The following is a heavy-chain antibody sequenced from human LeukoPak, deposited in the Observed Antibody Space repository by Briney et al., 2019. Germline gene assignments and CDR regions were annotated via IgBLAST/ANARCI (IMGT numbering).Heavy chain of an antibody. CDR3: GRGEFGDLRYDC. Sequence: SQTLSLTCTVSVGSINRGGYYWIWTRHHPGKGLEGVRYIYYIVRIYYTPSLKSQFTISVHTSKNQFSLKLSSETAADTAVYYCGRGEFGDLRYDCWGQGSLVTVSS. J-gene: IGHJ4*02. D-gene: IGHD4-17*01. CDR2: IYYIVRI. CDR1: VGSINRGGYY. V-gene: IGHV4-31*01.